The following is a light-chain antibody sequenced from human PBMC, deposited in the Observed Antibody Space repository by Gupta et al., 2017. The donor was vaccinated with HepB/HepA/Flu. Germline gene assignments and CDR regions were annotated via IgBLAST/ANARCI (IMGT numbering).Light chain of an antibody. CDR3: QQYNSWPRA. Sequence: IVMTQSPVTLSVSPRERATLSCRASQSVRSNLAWYQQKPGQTPRLLIYGASTRATGIPARFSGSGSGTEFTLTISSLQSEDFAVYYCQQYNSWPRAFGQGTKVEIK. CDR2: GAS. CDR1: QSVRSN. J-gene: IGKJ1*01. V-gene: IGKV3-15*01.